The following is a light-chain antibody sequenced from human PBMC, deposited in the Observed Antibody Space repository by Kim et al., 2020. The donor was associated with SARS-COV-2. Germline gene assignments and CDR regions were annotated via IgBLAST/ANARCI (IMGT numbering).Light chain of an antibody. CDR3: SSYTSSTTVI. CDR1: RSDIGGYNL. J-gene: IGLJ2*01. CDR2: DVS. V-gene: IGLV2-14*03. Sequence: QSALTQPASVSGSPGQSITISCSGTRSDIGGYNLVSWYQQHPGNAPKLMIYDVSSRPSGVSNRFSGSKSGNTASLIISGLQAEDEADYYCSSYTSSTTVIFGGGTKLTV.